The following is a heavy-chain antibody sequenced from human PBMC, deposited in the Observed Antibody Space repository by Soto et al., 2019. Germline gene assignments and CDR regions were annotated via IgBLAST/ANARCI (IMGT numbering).Heavy chain of an antibody. D-gene: IGHD3-9*01. V-gene: IGHV3-30*18. CDR2: ISYDGSNK. CDR1: GFTFSSYG. J-gene: IGHJ6*02. Sequence: LRLSCAASGFTFSSYGMHWVRQAPGKGLEWVAVISYDGSNKYYADSVKGRFTISRDNSKNTLYLQMNSLRAEDTAVYYCAKTLFDWLLYSTYYYYGMDVWGQGTTVTVSS. CDR3: AKTLFDWLLYSTYYYYGMDV.